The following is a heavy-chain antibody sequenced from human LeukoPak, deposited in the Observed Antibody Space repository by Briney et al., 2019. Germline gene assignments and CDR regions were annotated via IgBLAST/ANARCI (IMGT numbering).Heavy chain of an antibody. Sequence: PSETLSLTCAVYGGSFSGYYWSWIRQPPGKGLEWIGEINHSGSTNYNPSLKSRVTISVDTSKNQFSLKLSSVTAAGTAVYYCARSRRYCSGGSCGGSTRPFDYWGQGTLVTVSS. CDR1: GGSFSGYY. D-gene: IGHD2-15*01. J-gene: IGHJ4*02. CDR2: INHSGST. CDR3: ARSRRYCSGGSCGGSTRPFDY. V-gene: IGHV4-34*01.